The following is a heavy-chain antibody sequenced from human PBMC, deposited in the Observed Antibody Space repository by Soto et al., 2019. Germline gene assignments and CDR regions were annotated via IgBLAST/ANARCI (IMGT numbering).Heavy chain of an antibody. CDR1: GGSISSGGYY. J-gene: IGHJ5*02. D-gene: IGHD3-10*01. CDR3: ARAFPTPRVTMVRGPETGWFDP. Sequence: SETLSLTCTVSGGSISSGGYYWSWIRQHPGKGLEWIGYIYYSGSTYYNPSLKSRVTISVDTSKNQFSLKLSSVTAADTAVYYCARAFPTPRVTMVRGPETGWFDPWGQGTLVTVSS. CDR2: IYYSGST. V-gene: IGHV4-31*03.